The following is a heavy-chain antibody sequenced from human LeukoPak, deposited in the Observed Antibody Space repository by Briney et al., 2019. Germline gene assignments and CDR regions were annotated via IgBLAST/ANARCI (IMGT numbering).Heavy chain of an antibody. V-gene: IGHV3-48*02. D-gene: IGHD2-8*02. J-gene: IGHJ4*02. CDR3: ARDETGVGSGGIDF. CDR2: ISSGGSTI. CDR1: GFIFSDYS. Sequence: GGSLRLSCAASGFIFSDYSMNWARQTPGKGLAWVAYISSGGSTIYYADSVRGRFTISRDSARNSLYLQMNSLGDEDTAVYYCARDETGVGSGGIDFWGQGTLVTVSS.